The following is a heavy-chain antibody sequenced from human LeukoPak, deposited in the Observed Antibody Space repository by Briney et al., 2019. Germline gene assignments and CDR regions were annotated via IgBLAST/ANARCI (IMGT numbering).Heavy chain of an antibody. J-gene: IGHJ4*02. CDR1: GFTFSNYA. CDR3: AKNLVAPGGDYYFDY. D-gene: IGHD2-8*02. V-gene: IGHV3-23*01. Sequence: GGPLRLSCAASGFTFSNYAMSWVRQAPGKGLEWVSGISSSGGSTYYADSVKGRFTISRDNSKNTLYLQMNSLRAEDTAIYYCAKNLVAPGGDYYFDYWGQGILVTVSS. CDR2: ISSSGGST.